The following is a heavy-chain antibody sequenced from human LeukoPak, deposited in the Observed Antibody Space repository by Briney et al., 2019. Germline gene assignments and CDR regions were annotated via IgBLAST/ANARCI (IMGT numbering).Heavy chain of an antibody. J-gene: IGHJ4*02. Sequence: GGSLRLSCEASGFTFSNVWMNWVRQAPGKGLEWIGRIKTKTNGGTTEYAAPVKGRFTISRDDSKNTVYLKMNSLKTEDTALYYCVTRVKSTGDYWGQGTLLTVSS. CDR2: IKTKTNGGTT. CDR1: GFTFSNVW. CDR3: VTRVKSTGDY. V-gene: IGHV3-15*01. D-gene: IGHD1-1*01.